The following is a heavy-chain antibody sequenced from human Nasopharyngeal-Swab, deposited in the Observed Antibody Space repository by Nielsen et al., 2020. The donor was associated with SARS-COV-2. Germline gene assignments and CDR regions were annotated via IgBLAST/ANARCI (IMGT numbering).Heavy chain of an antibody. D-gene: IGHD1-1*01. J-gene: IGHJ6*02. CDR2: ISDSSLTI. Sequence: GESLKISCAASGFTYNSVNWVRQAPGKGLEWISYISDSSLTIYYADSVKGRFSISRDNAKNSLYLQMDSLRDEDTAVYYCATERGGDLNWYHGMDVWGHGTTVIVSS. V-gene: IGHV3-48*02. CDR3: ATERGGDLNWYHGMDV. CDR1: GFTYNS.